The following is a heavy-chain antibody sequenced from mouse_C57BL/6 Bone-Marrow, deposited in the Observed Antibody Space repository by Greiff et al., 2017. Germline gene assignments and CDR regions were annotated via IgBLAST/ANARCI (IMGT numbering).Heavy chain of an antibody. J-gene: IGHJ2*01. V-gene: IGHV1-64*01. CDR1: GYTFTSYW. Sequence: QVQLKQPGAELVKPGASVKLSCKASGYTFTSYWMHWVKQRPGQGLEWIGMIHPNSGSTNYNEKFKSKATLTVDKSSSTAYMQLSSLTSEDSAVYYCARWYGNYPFDYWGQGTTLTVSS. CDR2: IHPNSGST. D-gene: IGHD2-10*02. CDR3: ARWYGNYPFDY.